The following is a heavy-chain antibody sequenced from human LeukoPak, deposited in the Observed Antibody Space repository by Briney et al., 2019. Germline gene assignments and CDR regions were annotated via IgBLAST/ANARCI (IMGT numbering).Heavy chain of an antibody. CDR2: ISSSGSTI. D-gene: IGHD5-18*01. CDR3: AKDSRLQLWDYFDY. V-gene: IGHV3-48*03. Sequence: PGGSLRLSCAASGFTFSSYEMNWVRQAPGKGLEWVSYISSSGSTIYYADSVKGRFTISRDNAKNSLYLQMNSLRAEDTAVYYCAKDSRLQLWDYFDYWGQGTLVTVSS. J-gene: IGHJ4*02. CDR1: GFTFSSYE.